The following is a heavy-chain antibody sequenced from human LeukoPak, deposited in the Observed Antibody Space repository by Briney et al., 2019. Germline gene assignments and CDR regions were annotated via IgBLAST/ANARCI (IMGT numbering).Heavy chain of an antibody. CDR1: GGSISSYY. V-gene: IGHV4-59*01. CDR2: IYYSGST. Sequence: SETLSLTCTVSGGSISSYYWSWIRQPPGKGLEWIGYIYYSGSTNYNPSLTSRVTISVDTSKNQFSLKLSSVTAADKAVYYCARDGGRGRYVWGSYRSYYFDYWGQGTLVTVSS. D-gene: IGHD3-16*02. CDR3: ARDGGRGRYVWGSYRSYYFDY. J-gene: IGHJ4*02.